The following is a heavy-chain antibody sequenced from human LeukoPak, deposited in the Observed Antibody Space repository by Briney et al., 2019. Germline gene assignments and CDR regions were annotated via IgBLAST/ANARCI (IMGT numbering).Heavy chain of an antibody. Sequence: GESLKISCKGSGYSFTSYWIGWVRQMPGKGLEWMGIIYPGDSDTRYSPSFQGQVTISADKSISTAYLQWSSLKASDTAMYYCARRRPYNWSGIWAFDIWGQGTMVTVSS. J-gene: IGHJ3*02. D-gene: IGHD1-20*01. CDR3: ARRRPYNWSGIWAFDI. V-gene: IGHV5-51*01. CDR1: GYSFTSYW. CDR2: IYPGDSDT.